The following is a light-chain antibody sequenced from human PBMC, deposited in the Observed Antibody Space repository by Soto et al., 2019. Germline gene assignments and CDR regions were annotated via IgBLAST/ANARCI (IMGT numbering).Light chain of an antibody. CDR1: TSDVGGYDY. CDR2: EVR. V-gene: IGLV2-14*01. CDR3: SSFTISSTYV. J-gene: IGLJ1*01. Sequence: QSVLTQPASVSGSPGQSITISCTGTTSDVGGYDYVSWYQQHPGKAPKLLIFEVRNRPSGVSSRFSGSRSANSASLTISGLQAEDEADYYCSSFTISSTYVFGTGTQLTVL.